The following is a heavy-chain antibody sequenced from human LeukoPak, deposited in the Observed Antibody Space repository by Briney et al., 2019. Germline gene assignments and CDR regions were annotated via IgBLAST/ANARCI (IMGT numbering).Heavy chain of an antibody. Sequence: PSETLSLTCAVYGGSFSGYYWSWIRQPPGKGLEWIGEINHSGSTNYNPSLKSRVTISVDTSKNQFSLKLSSVTAADTAVYYCARGRGHTYYYGSGSYYWFDPWGQGTLVTVSS. D-gene: IGHD3-10*01. CDR2: INHSGST. J-gene: IGHJ5*02. V-gene: IGHV4-34*01. CDR1: GGSFSGYY. CDR3: ARGRGHTYYYGSGSYYWFDP.